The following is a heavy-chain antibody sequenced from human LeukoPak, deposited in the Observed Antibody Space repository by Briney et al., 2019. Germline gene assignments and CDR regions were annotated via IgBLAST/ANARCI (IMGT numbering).Heavy chain of an antibody. D-gene: IGHD3-10*01. CDR3: AKVLETISPTMA. CDR1: GFTFSSHA. CDR2: IGGSGKNT. J-gene: IGHJ5*02. V-gene: IGHV3-23*01. Sequence: GGSLRLSCAASGFTFSSHAMSWVRQAPGKGLEWVSSIGGSGKNTFYADSVKGRFTISRDNSKDTLYLQMNSLRAGDTAVYYCAKVLETISPTMAWGQGTRVTVP.